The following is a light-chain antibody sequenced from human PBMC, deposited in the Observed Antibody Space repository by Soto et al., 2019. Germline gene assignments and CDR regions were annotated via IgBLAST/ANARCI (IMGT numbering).Light chain of an antibody. CDR1: QSVSNF. Sequence: EIVLTQSPGTLSLSPGKRATHSCRASQSVSNFVAWYQQKPGQAPRLLIYDTSNRATGIPARFSGSGSGTDFSLTINNRDPEDFAVDYCQQRSNWPITFGQGTRLEIK. CDR2: DTS. CDR3: QQRSNWPIT. V-gene: IGKV3-11*01. J-gene: IGKJ5*01.